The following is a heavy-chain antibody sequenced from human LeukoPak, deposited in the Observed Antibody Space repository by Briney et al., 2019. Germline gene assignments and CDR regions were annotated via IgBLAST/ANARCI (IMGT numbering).Heavy chain of an antibody. V-gene: IGHV3-23*01. CDR2: ISGSATST. CDR1: GLTLSNYA. D-gene: IGHD2-2*01. J-gene: IGHJ4*02. Sequence: GGSLRLSCAVSGLTLSNYAMSWVRQAPGQGLEWVSAISGSATSTYYADSVKGRFTISRDNSKSTVFLQMNSLRAEDTAVYYCAKEGDYCSSSGCHKRGIDYWGQGTLVTVSS. CDR3: AKEGDYCSSSGCHKRGIDY.